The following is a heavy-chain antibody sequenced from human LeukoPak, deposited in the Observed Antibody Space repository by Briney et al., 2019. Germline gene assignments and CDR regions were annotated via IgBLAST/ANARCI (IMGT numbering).Heavy chain of an antibody. CDR2: IKEDGSEK. J-gene: IGHJ6*02. CDR3: CRRWLNYYYYGMDV. Sequence: GSLRLSCAASEFTFSSHWMSWVRQAPGKGLEWVANIKEDGSEKYYVDSVKGRFTISRDNAKNSLYLQMDSLRVEDTAVYYCCRRWLNYYYYGMDVWGQGTTVTVSS. D-gene: IGHD5-18*01. V-gene: IGHV3-7*01. CDR1: EFTFSSHW.